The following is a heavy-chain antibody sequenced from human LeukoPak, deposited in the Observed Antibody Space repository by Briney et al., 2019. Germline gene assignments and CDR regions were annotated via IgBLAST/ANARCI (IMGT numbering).Heavy chain of an antibody. CDR2: IFPGDSYT. D-gene: IGHD6-19*01. CDR3: ARHRGSGWYPYYFDY. V-gene: IGHV5-51*01. Sequence: GESLQISCKGSGYCFTSYWIGWVRQKPGKGLVWMVFIFPGDSYTRYSPSLQGQVAIAADKSISTAYLQWSSLKASDTAMYYCARHRGSGWYPYYFDYWGQGTLVTVSS. J-gene: IGHJ4*02. CDR1: GYCFTSYW.